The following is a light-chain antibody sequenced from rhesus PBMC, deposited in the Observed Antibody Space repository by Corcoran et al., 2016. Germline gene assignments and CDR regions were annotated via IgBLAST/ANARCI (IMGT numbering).Light chain of an antibody. CDR3: QHGYGTPLT. CDR1: ENVNNY. J-gene: IGKJ4*01. Sequence: DIQMTQSPSSLSASVGDRVTITCRASENVNNYLNWYQQKPGKAPKLLIYKASTLQSGVPSRFSDSGSGTDYTFTLSGLQPEDVATYYCQHGYGTPLTFGGGTKVEIK. CDR2: KAS. V-gene: IGKV1-74*01.